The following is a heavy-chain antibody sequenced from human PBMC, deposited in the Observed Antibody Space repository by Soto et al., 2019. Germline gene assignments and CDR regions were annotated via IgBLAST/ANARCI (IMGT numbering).Heavy chain of an antibody. CDR2: IYYSGTT. CDR3: ARALIQLWPHYYYGMDV. D-gene: IGHD5-18*01. V-gene: IGHV4-30-4*01. Sequence: SETLSLTCTVSGGSISSGDYYWSWIRQPPGKGLEWIGYIYYSGTTYYNPSLKSRVTISVDTSKNQFSLKVSSVTAADTAVYYCARALIQLWPHYYYGMDVWGQGTTVTDSS. J-gene: IGHJ6*02. CDR1: GGSISSGDYY.